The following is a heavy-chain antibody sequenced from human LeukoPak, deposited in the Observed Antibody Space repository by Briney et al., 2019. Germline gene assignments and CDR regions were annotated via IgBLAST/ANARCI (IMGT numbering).Heavy chain of an antibody. CDR2: ISKSGTYI. D-gene: IGHD2-2*01. CDR1: GFTFRDYA. V-gene: IGHV3-21*01. Sequence: GGSLRLSCAASGFTFRDYAMNWVRQAPGKGLEWVSAISKSGTYIKYADSVKGRFTVSRDNAKNSLFLQMNSLRVEDTAVYFCAREVLIVVEPAANTIDYWGQGTRVTVSS. J-gene: IGHJ4*02. CDR3: AREVLIVVEPAANTIDY.